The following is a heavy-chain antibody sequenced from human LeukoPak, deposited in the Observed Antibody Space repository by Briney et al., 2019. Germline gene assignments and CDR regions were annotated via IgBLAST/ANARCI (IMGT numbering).Heavy chain of an antibody. Sequence: SETLSLTCTVSGGSISSYYWSWIRQPPGKGLEWIGYIYYSGSTNYNPSLKSRVTISVDTSKNQFSLKLSSVTAADTAVYYCARDPYYDSSGYPRLDYWGQGTLVTVSS. D-gene: IGHD3-22*01. J-gene: IGHJ4*02. V-gene: IGHV4-59*12. CDR2: IYYSGST. CDR3: ARDPYYDSSGYPRLDY. CDR1: GGSISSYY.